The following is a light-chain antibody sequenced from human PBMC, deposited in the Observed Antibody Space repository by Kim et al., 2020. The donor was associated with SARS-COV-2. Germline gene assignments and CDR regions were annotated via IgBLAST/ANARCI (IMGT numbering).Light chain of an antibody. CDR1: HDISKH. Sequence: DIQMTQSPSSLSASVGDRVSITCQASHDISKHLNWFQQKPGKAPKLLIHDAATLKAGDPSRFSGSGSGTDFSLNISDLQPEDFETYYCQQYDSLPFAFGPGTKVDIK. CDR3: QQYDSLPFA. CDR2: DAA. J-gene: IGKJ3*01. V-gene: IGKV1-33*01.